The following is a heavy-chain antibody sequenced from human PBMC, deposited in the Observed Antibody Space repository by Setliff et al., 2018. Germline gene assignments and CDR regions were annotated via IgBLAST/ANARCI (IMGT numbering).Heavy chain of an antibody. CDR1: GFSFSNYA. J-gene: IGHJ6*02. V-gene: IGHV3-23*01. CDR2: FRGGGGPT. D-gene: IGHD2-21*02. CDR3: ARNWATAQHYYYGMDV. Sequence: PGGSLRLSCAGSGFSFSNYAMSWVRQAPGMGLDWVSSFRGGGGPTYYADSVKGRFTISRDNAKNSLYLQMNSLRAEDTAVYYCARNWATAQHYYYGMDVWGQGTTVTVSS.